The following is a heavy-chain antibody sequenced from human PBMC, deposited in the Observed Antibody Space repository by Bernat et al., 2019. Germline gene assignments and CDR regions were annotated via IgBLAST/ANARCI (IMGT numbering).Heavy chain of an antibody. Sequence: QVQLQESGPGLVKPSETLSLTCDVSGASINSYWWSWVRQPPGKGLEWIGEIGHGGATNYNPSLKSRVTISVDKSKNQFSLELSSVADAGAALYYCARNGAYCIEVWGQGTTVTVS. CDR1: GASINSYW. V-gene: IGHV4-4*02. D-gene: IGHD2-21*01. CDR3: ARNGAYCIEV. CDR2: IGHGGAT. J-gene: IGHJ6*02.